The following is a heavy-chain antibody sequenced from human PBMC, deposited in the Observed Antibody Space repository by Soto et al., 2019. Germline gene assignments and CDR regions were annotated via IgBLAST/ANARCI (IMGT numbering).Heavy chain of an antibody. J-gene: IGHJ6*02. V-gene: IGHV3-23*01. Sequence: EVQLLESGGGFIHPGGSLRLSCAASGFSFSSFAMNWVRQAPGKGLEWVSIISGSADSTFYADSVKGRFTISRDNSKRTLYLQINSLRSEDTAVYYCAKTRGAMIYANSGYGMDVWGQGTTVTVSS. CDR1: GFSFSSFA. D-gene: IGHD2-8*01. CDR3: AKTRGAMIYANSGYGMDV. CDR2: ISGSADST.